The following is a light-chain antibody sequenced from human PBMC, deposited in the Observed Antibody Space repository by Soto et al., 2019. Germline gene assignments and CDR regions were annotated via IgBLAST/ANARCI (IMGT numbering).Light chain of an antibody. CDR2: GAS. V-gene: IGKV3-15*01. CDR3: PHYNNCPPDRT. J-gene: IGKJ1*01. Sequence: EIVMTQSPATLSVSPGERATLSCRASQSVGSNLAWYQQKPGQAPRLLIYGASTRATGIPARFSGSGSGTEFTLTISSLKSEAFAIYFRPHYNNCPPDRTFGQGTKVEIK. CDR1: QSVGSN.